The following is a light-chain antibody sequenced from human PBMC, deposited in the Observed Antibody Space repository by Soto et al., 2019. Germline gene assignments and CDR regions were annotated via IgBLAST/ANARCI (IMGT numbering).Light chain of an antibody. Sequence: EVVLTQSPGTLSLSPGERATLPCRASQSVGNNYLAWYQQKPGQAPRLLIYDASTRATGIPGRFSGRGSGTDFTLSISRLEPEDFAVYYCQQYAYSPRTFGRGTKLEIK. CDR1: QSVGNNY. J-gene: IGKJ2*01. V-gene: IGKV3-20*01. CDR2: DAS. CDR3: QQYAYSPRT.